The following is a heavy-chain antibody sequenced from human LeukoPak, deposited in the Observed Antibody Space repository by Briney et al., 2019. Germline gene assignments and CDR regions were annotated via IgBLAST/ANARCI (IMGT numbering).Heavy chain of an antibody. V-gene: IGHV3-30*18. CDR1: GFTFSSYG. D-gene: IGHD3-10*01. CDR2: ISYDGSNK. Sequence: GRSLRLSCAASGFTFSSYGMHWVRQAPGKELEWVAVISYDGSNKYYADSVKGRFTISRDNSKNTLYLQMNSLRAEDTAVYYCAKAAPMVRGVISDYWGQGTLVTVSS. J-gene: IGHJ4*02. CDR3: AKAAPMVRGVISDY.